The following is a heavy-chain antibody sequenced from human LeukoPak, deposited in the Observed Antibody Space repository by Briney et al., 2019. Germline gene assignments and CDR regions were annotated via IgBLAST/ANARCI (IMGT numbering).Heavy chain of an antibody. J-gene: IGHJ4*02. D-gene: IGHD3-10*01. V-gene: IGHV3-23*01. CDR1: GFIFSNYA. CDR3: AKDKLGSSGSYYGYFDY. CDR2: ISTSGSNT. Sequence: GGSLRLSCSASGFIFSNYAMSWVRQAPGKGLELVSAISTSGSNTYYADSVKGRFTISRDNSKNTLYLQMNSLRAEDTAVYYCAKDKLGSSGSYYGYFDYWGQGTLVTASS.